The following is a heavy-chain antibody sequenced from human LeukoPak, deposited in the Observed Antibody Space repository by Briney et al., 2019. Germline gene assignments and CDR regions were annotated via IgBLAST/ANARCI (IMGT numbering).Heavy chain of an antibody. V-gene: IGHV1-69*05. CDR3: ARVRTFVVIPTAGYYYYYMDV. J-gene: IGHJ6*03. CDR2: IIPIFGTT. D-gene: IGHD2-15*01. CDR1: GGTTSSNA. Sequence: SVKVSFKVSGGTTSSNAIVSVRPAPGQGVEWMAGIIPIFGTTNYAQKFQDRVTITTDESTSTAYMELSSLRSEDTAVYYCARVRTFVVIPTAGYYYYYMDVWGKGTTVTVSS.